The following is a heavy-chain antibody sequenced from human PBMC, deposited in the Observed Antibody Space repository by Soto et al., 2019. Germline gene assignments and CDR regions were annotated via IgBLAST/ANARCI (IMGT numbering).Heavy chain of an antibody. Sequence: QVQLQESGPGLVKPSGTLSLTCAVSGGSIRSNNWWSWVRQSPGKGLEWIGEIYQRGSPNYNPSLKSRGTIPVDKSKNQCSLKLSSVTAADTAVYYCAREEGYSYGYMDHWGQGTLVTVSS. CDR1: GGSIRSNNW. J-gene: IGHJ4*02. CDR3: AREEGYSYGYMDH. V-gene: IGHV4-4*02. D-gene: IGHD5-18*01. CDR2: IYQRGSP.